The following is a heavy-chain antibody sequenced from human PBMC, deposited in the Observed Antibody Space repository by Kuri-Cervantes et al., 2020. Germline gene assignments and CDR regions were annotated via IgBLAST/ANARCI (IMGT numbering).Heavy chain of an antibody. V-gene: IGHV3-43*01. CDR3: AKDMGYSGSYLDY. D-gene: IGHD1-26*01. CDR1: GFTFDDYT. J-gene: IGHJ4*02. CDR2: ISWDGGST. Sequence: GESLKISCAASGFTFDDYTMHWVRQAPGKGLEWVSLISWDGGSTYYADSVKGRFTISRDNSKNSLYLQMSSLRTEDTALYYCAKDMGYSGSYLDYWGQGTLVTVSS.